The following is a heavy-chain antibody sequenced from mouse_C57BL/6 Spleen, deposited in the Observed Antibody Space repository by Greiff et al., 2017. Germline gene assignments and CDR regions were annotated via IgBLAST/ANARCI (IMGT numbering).Heavy chain of an antibody. V-gene: IGHV1-53*01. CDR3: ERGYGSSYVYWYFDV. CDR2: INPSNGCT. J-gene: IGHJ1*03. CDR1: GFTFTSYW. Sequence: QVQLQQPGTELVKPGASLKLSCKASGFTFTSYWMPWVKQSPGQGLEWIGNINPSNGCTNYTENFKSQATLSVDTSSSTPYMQLSSLTSEDAAVYDRERGYGSSYVYWYFDVWGTGTTVTVSS. D-gene: IGHD1-1*01.